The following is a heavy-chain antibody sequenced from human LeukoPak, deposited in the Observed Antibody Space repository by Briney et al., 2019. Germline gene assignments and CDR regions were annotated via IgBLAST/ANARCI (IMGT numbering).Heavy chain of an antibody. D-gene: IGHD4-11*01. CDR1: GYSFTNYW. V-gene: IGHV5-51*01. CDR3: ASGMTTVSSLHPNDAFDI. Sequence: GESLKISCKGSGYSFTNYWIGWVRQVPGKGLEWMGIIYPGDSDTRYSPSFQGQVTISADKSISTAYLQWSSLKASNTAMCYCASGMTTVSSLHPNDAFDIWGQGTLVTVSS. J-gene: IGHJ3*02. CDR2: IYPGDSDT.